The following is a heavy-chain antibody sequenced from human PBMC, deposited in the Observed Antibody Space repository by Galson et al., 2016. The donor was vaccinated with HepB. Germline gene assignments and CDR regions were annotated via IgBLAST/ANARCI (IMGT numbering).Heavy chain of an antibody. CDR3: ARECGDMYYYGSGSYAWFDP. V-gene: IGHV4-39*02. D-gene: IGHD3-10*01. J-gene: IGHJ5*02. CDR2: IYFSGNT. Sequence: PGKGLEWVGSIYFSGNTYYNPSLKSRVTIYVDTSNNQFSLELSSVTAADTAMYYCARECGDMYYYGSGSYAWFDPWGQGTLVTVSS.